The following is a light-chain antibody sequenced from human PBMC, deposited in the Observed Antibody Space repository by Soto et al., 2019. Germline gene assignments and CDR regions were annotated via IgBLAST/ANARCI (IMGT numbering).Light chain of an antibody. Sequence: QSVLTQPRSVSGSPGQSVTISCTGTSSDVGGYNYVSWYQQHPGKAPKLMIYDVSKWPSGVPDRFSGSKSGNTASLTISGLQAEEEGASYGCSYAGNSLWVFGGGTKLTVL. V-gene: IGLV2-11*01. CDR3: CSYAGNSLWV. CDR2: DVS. CDR1: SSDVGGYNY. J-gene: IGLJ3*02.